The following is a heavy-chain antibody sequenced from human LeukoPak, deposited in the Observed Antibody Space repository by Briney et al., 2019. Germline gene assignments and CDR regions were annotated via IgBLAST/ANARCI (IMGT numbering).Heavy chain of an antibody. CDR3: ARLLYSYSPFDY. Sequence: GGSPRLSCAASGFTVSSNYMSWVRQAPGKGLEWVSVIYSGGSTYYADSVKGRFTISRDNSKNTLYLQMNSLRAEDTAVYYCARLLYSYSPFDYWGQGTLVTVSS. D-gene: IGHD5-12*01. CDR2: IYSGGST. V-gene: IGHV3-66*02. CDR1: GFTVSSNY. J-gene: IGHJ4*02.